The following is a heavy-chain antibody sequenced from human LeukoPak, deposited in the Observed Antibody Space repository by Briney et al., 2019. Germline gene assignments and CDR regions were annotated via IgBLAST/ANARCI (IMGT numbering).Heavy chain of an antibody. Sequence: PGGFLRLSCAGSGYTFSRYAMHWVRQAPGKGLEWVTVISSDGSQKYYADSVKGRFTISRDNSKNTLYLQMNSLRAEDTAVYYCARDHGYWGQGTLVTVSS. J-gene: IGHJ4*02. CDR3: ARDHGY. CDR1: GYTFSRYA. CDR2: ISSDGSQK. V-gene: IGHV3-30*04.